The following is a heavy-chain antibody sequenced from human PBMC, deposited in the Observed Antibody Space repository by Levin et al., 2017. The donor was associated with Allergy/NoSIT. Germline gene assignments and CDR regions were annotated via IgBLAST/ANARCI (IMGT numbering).Heavy chain of an antibody. CDR2: IYPGDSDA. D-gene: IGHD2-15*01. CDR3: ARQAWGEYCSGGSCYSAHH. J-gene: IGHJ5*02. Sequence: RGESLKISCKGSGYSFTSYWIGWVRQMPGKGLEWMGIIYPGDSDATYSPSFQGQVTISADKSISTAYLQWSSLRASDTAMYYCARQAWGEYCSGGSCYSAHHWGQGTLVTVSS. V-gene: IGHV5-51*01. CDR1: GYSFTSYW.